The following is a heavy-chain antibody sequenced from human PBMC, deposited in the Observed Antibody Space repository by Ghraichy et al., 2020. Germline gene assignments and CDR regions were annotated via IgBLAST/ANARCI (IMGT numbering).Heavy chain of an antibody. J-gene: IGHJ6*02. D-gene: IGHD2/OR15-2a*01. V-gene: IGHV4-61*01. Sequence: SETLSLTCSVSGVSVSSGSYHWSWIRQPPGKALEWIGYVYYSVSTKYNPSLKSRVTISVDTSNNQFSLKLNSVIAADTAVYFCARDVNIRYGPNGLDVWGPGTTVTVSS. CDR1: GVSVSSGSYH. CDR2: VYYSVST. CDR3: ARDVNIRYGPNGLDV.